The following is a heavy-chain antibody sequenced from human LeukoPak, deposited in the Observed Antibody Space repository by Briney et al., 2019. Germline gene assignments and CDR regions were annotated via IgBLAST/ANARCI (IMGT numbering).Heavy chain of an antibody. V-gene: IGHV1-18*01. Sequence: ASVKVSCKASGYTFTSYGISWVRQAPGQGLEWMGWISAYNGNTNYAQKLQGRVTMTTDTSTSTAYMALRSLRSDDTAVYYCARETPITIFGVVPTIDYWGQGTLVTVSS. CDR3: ARETPITIFGVVPTIDY. J-gene: IGHJ4*02. D-gene: IGHD3-3*01. CDR2: ISAYNGNT. CDR1: GYTFTSYG.